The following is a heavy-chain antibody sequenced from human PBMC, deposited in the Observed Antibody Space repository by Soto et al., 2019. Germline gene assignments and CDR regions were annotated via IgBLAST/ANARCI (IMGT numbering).Heavy chain of an antibody. CDR2: IYYSGST. D-gene: IGHD4-4*01. CDR1: GGSISSYY. CDR3: ARTPTPDYSNYYYYYYMDV. J-gene: IGHJ6*03. Sequence: SETLSLTCTVSGGSISSYYWSWIRQPPGKGLEWIGYIYYSGSTNNNPSLKSRVTISVDTSKNQFSLKLSSVTAADTAVYYCARTPTPDYSNYYYYYYMDVWGKGTTVTVSS. V-gene: IGHV4-59*01.